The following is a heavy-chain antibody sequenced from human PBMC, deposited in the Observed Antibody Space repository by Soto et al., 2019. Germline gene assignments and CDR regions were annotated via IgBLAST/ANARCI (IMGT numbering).Heavy chain of an antibody. D-gene: IGHD4-17*01. CDR1: GFNFRSDT. Sequence: GGSLRLSCAASGFNFRSDTMNWVRQAPGKGLEWVSSISSSSTYTYYADSVKGRFTISRDNAKNSLYLQMNNLRAEDTAVYYCAREYRATVTTPYFDYWGQGTPVTVSS. J-gene: IGHJ4*02. CDR3: AREYRATVTTPYFDY. V-gene: IGHV3-21*01. CDR2: ISSSSTYT.